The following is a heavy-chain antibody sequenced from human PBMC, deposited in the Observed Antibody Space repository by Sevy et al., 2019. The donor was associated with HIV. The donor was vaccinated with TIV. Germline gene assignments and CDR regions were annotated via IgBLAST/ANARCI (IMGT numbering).Heavy chain of an antibody. D-gene: IGHD5-18*01. V-gene: IGHV3-53*04. CDR1: GFSVRDNY. CDR3: MGGNSYGDAFNI. CDR2: IYSAGAI. J-gene: IGHJ3*02. Sequence: GESLKISCVVSGFSVRDNYVSWVRQVPGRGLEWVSIIYSAGAIYYRDSVKGRFTISRHISENTVYLQMNSLRTEDTALYYCMGGNSYGDAFNIWGQGTKVTVSS.